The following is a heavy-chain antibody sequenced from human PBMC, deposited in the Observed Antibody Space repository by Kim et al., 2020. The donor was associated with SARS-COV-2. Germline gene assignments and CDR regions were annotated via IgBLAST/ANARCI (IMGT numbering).Heavy chain of an antibody. D-gene: IGHD5-18*01. Sequence: SPSFQGQVTISADKSISTAYLQWSSLKASDTAMYYCARLIWSGGYHTFDYWGQGTLVTVSS. V-gene: IGHV5-51*01. CDR3: ARLIWSGGYHTFDY. J-gene: IGHJ4*02.